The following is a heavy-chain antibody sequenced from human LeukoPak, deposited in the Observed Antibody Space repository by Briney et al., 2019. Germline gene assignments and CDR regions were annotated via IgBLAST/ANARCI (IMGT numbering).Heavy chain of an antibody. D-gene: IGHD6-6*01. CDR2: ISSSSSTI. J-gene: IGHJ4*02. V-gene: IGHV3-48*01. CDR3: ARGRGGSIAARPPDY. CDR1: GFTFGSFE. Sequence: GGSLRLSCAGFGFTFGSFEMDWLRQAPGKGLEWVSYISSSSSTIYYVDSVKGRFTISRDNAKNSLYLQMNSLRAEDTAVYYCARGRGGSIAARPPDYWGQGTLVTVSS.